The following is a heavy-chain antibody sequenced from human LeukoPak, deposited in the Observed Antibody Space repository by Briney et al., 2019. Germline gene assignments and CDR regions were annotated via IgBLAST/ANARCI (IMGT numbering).Heavy chain of an antibody. J-gene: IGHJ6*03. V-gene: IGHV1-69*05. D-gene: IGHD2-15*01. CDR3: ASTLPVYYYYMDV. CDR2: IIPIFGTA. Sequence: ASVKVSCKASGGTFSSYAISWVRQAPGQGVEWMGGIIPIFGTANYAQKFQGRVTITTDESTSTAYMELSSLRSEDTAVYYCASTLPVYYYYMDVWGKGTTVTVSS. CDR1: GGTFSSYA.